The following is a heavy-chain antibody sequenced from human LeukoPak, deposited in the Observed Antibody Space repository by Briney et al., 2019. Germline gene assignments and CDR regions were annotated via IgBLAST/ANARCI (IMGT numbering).Heavy chain of an antibody. V-gene: IGHV1-46*01. CDR2: INPSGGST. Sequence: GASVKVSCKASGYTFTSYYMHWVRQAPGQGLEWMGIINPSGGSTSYAQKFQGRVTMTRDTSTSTVYMELSSLRSEDTAVYYCARDLYCGGDCYSTESAPRSFDYWGQGTLVTVSS. CDR1: GYTFTSYY. CDR3: ARDLYCGGDCYSTESAPRSFDY. J-gene: IGHJ4*02. D-gene: IGHD2-21*02.